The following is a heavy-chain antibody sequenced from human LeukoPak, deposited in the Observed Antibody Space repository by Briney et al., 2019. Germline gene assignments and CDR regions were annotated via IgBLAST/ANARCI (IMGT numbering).Heavy chain of an antibody. CDR2: IYSGGST. V-gene: IGHV3-53*01. CDR3: ARVEAYYGSGSGLDWFDP. J-gene: IGHJ5*02. CDR1: GFTVSSNY. D-gene: IGHD3-10*01. Sequence: GGSLRLSCAASGFTVSSNYMSGVRQAPGKGLEGVSVIYSGGSTYYADSVKGRFTISRDNSKNTLYLQMNSLRAEDTAVYYCARVEAYYGSGSGLDWFDPWGQGNLVTVSS.